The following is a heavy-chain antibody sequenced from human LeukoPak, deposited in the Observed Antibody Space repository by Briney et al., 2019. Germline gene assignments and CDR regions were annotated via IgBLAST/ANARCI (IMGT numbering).Heavy chain of an antibody. Sequence: PSETLSLTCTVSGGSISSADNYWSWIRQPPGKGLEWIGYTYYSGSTYYNPSLKSRVTISVDTSKNQFSLKLSSVTAADTAVYYCARAGDYVFDYWGQGTLVTVSS. CDR1: GGSISSADNY. V-gene: IGHV4-30-4*02. CDR2: TYYSGST. J-gene: IGHJ4*02. CDR3: ARAGDYVFDY. D-gene: IGHD4-17*01.